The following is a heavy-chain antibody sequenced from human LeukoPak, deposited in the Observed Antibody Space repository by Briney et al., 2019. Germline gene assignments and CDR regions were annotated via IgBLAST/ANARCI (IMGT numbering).Heavy chain of an antibody. V-gene: IGHV1-58*02. Sequence: SVKVSCKASGFTFTSSAMQWVRQARGQRLEWIGWIVVGSGNTNYAQKFQERVTITRDMSTSTAYMELSSLRSEDTAVYYCAADPGRYYGSGSHYYYHYMDVWGKGTTVTVSS. CDR2: IVVGSGNT. D-gene: IGHD3-10*01. CDR3: AADPGRYYGSGSHYYYHYMDV. J-gene: IGHJ6*03. CDR1: GFTFTSSA.